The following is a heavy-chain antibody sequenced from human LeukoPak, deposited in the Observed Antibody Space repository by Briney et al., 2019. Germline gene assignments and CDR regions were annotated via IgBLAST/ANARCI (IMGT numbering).Heavy chain of an antibody. V-gene: IGHV4-34*01. J-gene: IGHJ1*01. CDR2: INHSGST. D-gene: IGHD6-19*01. Sequence: PSETLSLTCAVYGGSFSGYYWSWIRQPPGKGLEWIGEINHSGSTNYNPSLKSRVTISVDTSMNQFSQKLSSVTAADTAVYYCARGTVAGRRGDFQHWGQGTLVTVSS. CDR3: ARGTVAGRRGDFQH. CDR1: GGSFSGYY.